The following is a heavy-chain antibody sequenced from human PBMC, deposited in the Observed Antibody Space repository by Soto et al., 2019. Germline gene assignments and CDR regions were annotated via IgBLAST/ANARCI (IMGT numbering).Heavy chain of an antibody. CDR3: ARGFPPYYDSSGYYPDAFDI. D-gene: IGHD3-22*01. CDR1: GYTFTSYD. Sequence: ASVKVSCTSSGYTFTSYDINWVRQATGQGLEWMGWMNPNSGNTGYAQKFQGRVTMTRNTSISTAYMELSSLRSEDTAVYYCARGFPPYYDSSGYYPDAFDIWG. J-gene: IGHJ3*02. CDR2: MNPNSGNT. V-gene: IGHV1-8*01.